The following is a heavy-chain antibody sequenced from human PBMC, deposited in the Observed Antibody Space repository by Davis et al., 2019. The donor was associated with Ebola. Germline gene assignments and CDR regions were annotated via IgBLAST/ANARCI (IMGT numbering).Heavy chain of an antibody. V-gene: IGHV1-69*13. CDR2: IIPIFGTA. J-gene: IGHJ6*03. Sequence: SVKVSCKASGGTFSSYAISWVRQAPGQGLEWMGGIIPIFGTANYAQKFQGRVTITADESTSTAYMELSSLRSEDTAVYYCARDLVATIGSDYMDVWGKGTTVTVSS. CDR3: ARDLVATIGSDYMDV. D-gene: IGHD5-12*01. CDR1: GGTFSSYA.